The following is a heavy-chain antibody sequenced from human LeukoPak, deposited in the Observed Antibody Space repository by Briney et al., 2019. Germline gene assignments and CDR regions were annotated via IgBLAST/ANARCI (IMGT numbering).Heavy chain of an antibody. CDR2: IYHSGST. D-gene: IGHD3-10*01. Sequence: WVRQMPGKGLEWMGIIYHSGSTTYNPSLKSRITISLDRSNNQFSLKLNSVTAADTAVYYCAGDFGSGSYRFDYWGQGILVTVSS. V-gene: IGHV4-30-2*01. J-gene: IGHJ4*01. CDR3: AGDFGSGSYRFDY.